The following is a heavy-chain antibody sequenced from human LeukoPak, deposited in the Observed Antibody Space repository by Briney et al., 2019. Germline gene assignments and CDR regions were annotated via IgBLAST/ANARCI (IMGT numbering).Heavy chain of an antibody. CDR3: ARGGYCSGGSCYSGRKDY. CDR1: GGSFSGYY. CDR2: INHSGST. V-gene: IGHV4-34*01. Sequence: SETLSLTCAVYGGSFSGYYWSWIRQPPGKGLEWIGEINHSGSTNYNPSLKSRVTISVDTSKNQFSLKLSSVTAADTAVHYCARGGYCSGGSCYSGRKDYWGQGTLVTVSS. D-gene: IGHD2-15*01. J-gene: IGHJ4*02.